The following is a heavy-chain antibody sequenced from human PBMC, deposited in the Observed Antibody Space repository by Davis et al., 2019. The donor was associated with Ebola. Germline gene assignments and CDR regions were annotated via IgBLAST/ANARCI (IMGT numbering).Heavy chain of an antibody. CDR2: INPNTGGT. D-gene: IGHD6-19*01. CDR3: GGGWLVLPNY. Sequence: AASVKVSCKASGYTFTGFYIHWARQAPGQGLEWLGWINPNTGGTNLAQKFQGRVTMTRDTSTSTVYMELSSLRSEDTAVYYCGGGWLVLPNYWGQGTLVTVSS. J-gene: IGHJ4*02. CDR1: GYTFTGFY. V-gene: IGHV1-2*02.